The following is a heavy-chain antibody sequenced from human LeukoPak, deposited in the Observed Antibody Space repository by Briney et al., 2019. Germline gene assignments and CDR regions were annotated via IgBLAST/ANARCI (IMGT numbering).Heavy chain of an antibody. CDR1: GFTFINYE. J-gene: IGHJ4*02. V-gene: IGHV3-48*03. Sequence: HPGGSLRLSCEASGFTFINYEMNWVRQAPGKGLEWVSYISFSGNTMYYADSVKGRFTISRDNAKNSLYLQMNSLRAEDTAVYYCARDRLVPGRGLDYWGQGTLVTVSS. CDR2: ISFSGNTM. CDR3: ARDRLVPGRGLDY. D-gene: IGHD1-26*01.